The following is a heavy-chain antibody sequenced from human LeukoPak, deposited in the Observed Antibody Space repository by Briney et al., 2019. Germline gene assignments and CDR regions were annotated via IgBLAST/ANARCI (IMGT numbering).Heavy chain of an antibody. CDR3: AREKSDILTGYCDY. J-gene: IGHJ4*02. V-gene: IGHV3-21*01. Sequence: GGSLRLSCAASGFTFSSYSMNWVRQAPGKGLEWVSSISSSSSYIYYADSVKGRFTISRDNAKNSLYLQMNSPRAEDTAVYYCAREKSDILTGYCDYWGQGTLVTVSS. CDR1: GFTFSSYS. D-gene: IGHD3-9*01. CDR2: ISSSSSYI.